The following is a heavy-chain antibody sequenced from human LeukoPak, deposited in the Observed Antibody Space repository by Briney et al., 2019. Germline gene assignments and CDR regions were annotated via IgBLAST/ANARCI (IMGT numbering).Heavy chain of an antibody. D-gene: IGHD3-16*02. J-gene: IGHJ4*02. CDR3: ARTPNLGAVIVIHLLFDY. V-gene: IGHV1-18*01. CDR1: GYTFTSYG. Sequence: ASVNVSCKASGYTFTSYGISWVRQAPREGLEWMGCISAYNGNTNYAQKLQGRVTMTTDTSTSTAYMELRSLRSDDTAVYYCARTPNLGAVIVIHLLFDYWGQGTLVTVSS. CDR2: ISAYNGNT.